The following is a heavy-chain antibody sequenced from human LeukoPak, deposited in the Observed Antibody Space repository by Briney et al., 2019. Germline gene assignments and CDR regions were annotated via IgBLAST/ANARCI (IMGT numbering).Heavy chain of an antibody. CDR3: ARDELGYCSGGGACSYFDY. CDR1: GGSFSGYY. CDR2: INHSGST. J-gene: IGHJ4*02. V-gene: IGHV4-34*01. Sequence: SETLSLTCAVYGGSFSGYYWSWIRQPPGKGLEWIGEINHSGSTNYNPSLKSRVTISVDTSKNQFSLKLSSVTAADTAVYYCARDELGYCSGGGACSYFDYWGQGTLVTVSS. D-gene: IGHD2-15*01.